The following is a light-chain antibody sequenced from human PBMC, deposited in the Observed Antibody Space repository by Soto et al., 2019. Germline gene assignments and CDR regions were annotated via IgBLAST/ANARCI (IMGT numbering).Light chain of an antibody. CDR3: QQYYSYPPVT. Sequence: AIRMTQSPSSLSAATGVRVTITCRSSQGISSYLAWYQQKPGKAPKLLIYAASTLQSGVPSRFSGSGSGTDFTLTISCLQSEDFATYYCQQYYSYPPVTFGGGTKVEIK. CDR1: QGISSY. J-gene: IGKJ4*01. V-gene: IGKV1-8*01. CDR2: AAS.